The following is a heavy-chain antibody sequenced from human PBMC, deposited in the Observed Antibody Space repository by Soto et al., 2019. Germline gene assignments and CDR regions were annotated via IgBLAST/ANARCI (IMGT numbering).Heavy chain of an antibody. J-gene: IGHJ4*02. CDR3: ARLPYSSSWYGYFDY. CDR2: IYPGDSDT. D-gene: IGHD6-13*01. V-gene: IGHV5-51*01. Sequence: GESLKISCKGSGYSFTIYWIGWVRQMPGKGLEWMGIIYPGDSDTRYSPSFQGQVTISADKSISTAYLQWSSLKASDTAMYYCARLPYSSSWYGYFDYWGQGTLVTVSS. CDR1: GYSFTIYW.